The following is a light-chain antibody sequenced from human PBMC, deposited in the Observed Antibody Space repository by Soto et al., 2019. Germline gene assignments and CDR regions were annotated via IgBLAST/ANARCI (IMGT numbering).Light chain of an antibody. J-gene: IGKJ2*01. CDR3: QPRSNWPPYT. CDR2: DAS. V-gene: IGKV3-11*01. Sequence: EIVLTQSPATLSLSPGERATLSCRASQSVSSYFAWYQQKPGQAPRLLIYDASNRATGIPARFSGSGSGTDVTRTISRLEPKESAIYYGQPRSNWPPYTFGQRTKLEIK. CDR1: QSVSSY.